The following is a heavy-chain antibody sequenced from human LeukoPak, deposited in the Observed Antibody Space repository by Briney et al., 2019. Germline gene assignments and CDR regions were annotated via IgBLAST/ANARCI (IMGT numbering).Heavy chain of an antibody. D-gene: IGHD2-2*01. V-gene: IGHV4-38-2*02. CDR2: IYNSGST. CDR1: GYSISSGYY. Sequence: PSETLSLTCTVSGYSISSGYYWGWIRQPPGKGLEWIGYIYNSGSTNYNPSLKSRVTISLDTSKKQFSLKLTSVTAADTAIYYCATEYCASSSCRFDSWGQGTLVTVSS. J-gene: IGHJ4*02. CDR3: ATEYCASSSCRFDS.